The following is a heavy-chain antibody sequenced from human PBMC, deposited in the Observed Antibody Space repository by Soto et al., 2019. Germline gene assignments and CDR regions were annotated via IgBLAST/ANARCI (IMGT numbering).Heavy chain of an antibody. CDR3: ARVPNTAMEFDY. CDR1: GYTFTSYA. J-gene: IGHJ4*02. Sequence: GASVQVSCEASGYTFTSYAMHWVRQAPGQRLEWMGWINAGNGNTKYSQKFQGRVTITRDTSTSTVYMELSSLRSEDTAVYYCARVPNTAMEFDYWGQGTLVTVSS. D-gene: IGHD5-18*01. V-gene: IGHV1-3*01. CDR2: INAGNGNT.